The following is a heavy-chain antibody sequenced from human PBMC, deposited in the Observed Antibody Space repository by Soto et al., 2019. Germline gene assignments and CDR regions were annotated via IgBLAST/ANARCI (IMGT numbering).Heavy chain of an antibody. Sequence: SETLSLTFAVYGGSFSGHSWTWIRQSPGKGLEWIGDINHSGRVNYSPSLKSRVTISLDTSKNQFSLTLSAVTAADTAMYYCSTRAYDTNGYYRFDPWGQGTLVTVS. J-gene: IGHJ5*01. D-gene: IGHD3-22*01. CDR1: GGSFSGHS. CDR3: STRAYDTNGYYRFDP. CDR2: INHSGRV. V-gene: IGHV4-34*01.